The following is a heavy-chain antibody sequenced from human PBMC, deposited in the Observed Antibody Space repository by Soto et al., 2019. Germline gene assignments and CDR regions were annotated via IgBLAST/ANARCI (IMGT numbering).Heavy chain of an antibody. CDR1: GGSISSYY. D-gene: IGHD6-19*01. V-gene: IGHV4-59*01. Sequence: SETLSLTCTVSGGSISSYYWSWIRQPPGKGLEWIGYIYYSGSTNYNPSLKSRVTISVDTSKNQFSLKLSSVTAADTAVYYCARLFSGYSSGWLDDYWGQGTLVTVSS. CDR2: IYYSGST. CDR3: ARLFSGYSSGWLDDY. J-gene: IGHJ4*02.